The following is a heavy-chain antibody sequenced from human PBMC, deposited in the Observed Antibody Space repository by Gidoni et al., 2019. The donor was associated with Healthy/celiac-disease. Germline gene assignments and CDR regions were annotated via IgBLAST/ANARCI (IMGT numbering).Heavy chain of an antibody. D-gene: IGHD3-3*01. Sequence: QVQLVESGGGVVQPGRSLRLSCAASGFTFSSYAMHWVRQAPGKGLEWVAVISYDGSNKYYADSVKGRFTISRDNSKNTLYLQMNSLRAEDTAVYYCARGGRYYDFWRPWYFDLWGRGTLVTVSS. CDR3: ARGGRYYDFWRPWYFDL. J-gene: IGHJ2*01. CDR2: ISYDGSNK. CDR1: GFTFSSYA. V-gene: IGHV3-30-3*01.